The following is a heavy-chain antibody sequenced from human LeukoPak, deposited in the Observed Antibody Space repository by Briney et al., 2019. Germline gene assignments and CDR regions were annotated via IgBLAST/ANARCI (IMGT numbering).Heavy chain of an antibody. Sequence: GSLRLSCAASGFTFSSYAMSWVRQAPGKGLEWVSAISGSGGSTYCADSVKGRFTISRDNSKNTLYLQMNSLRAEDTAVYYCAIRGSGSYTNYYMDVWGKGTTVTVSS. CDR2: ISGSGGST. CDR1: GFTFSSYA. D-gene: IGHD3-10*01. CDR3: AIRGSGSYTNYYMDV. V-gene: IGHV3-23*01. J-gene: IGHJ6*03.